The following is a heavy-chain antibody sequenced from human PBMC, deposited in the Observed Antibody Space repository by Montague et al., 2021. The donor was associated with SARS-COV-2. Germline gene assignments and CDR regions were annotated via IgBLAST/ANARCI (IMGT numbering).Heavy chain of an antibody. CDR2: IYYSWST. Sequence: SETLSLTCTVSGGSISNYYWSWIRQPPGKGLEWIGYIYYSWSTNYNPSLKSRVTISVDTSKNQFSLKLSSETAADTAAYYCARDPNYYYTSGRRGNWFDPWGQGTLVTVSS. V-gene: IGHV4-59*01. CDR1: GGSISNYY. CDR3: ARDPNYYYTSGRRGNWFDP. J-gene: IGHJ5*02. D-gene: IGHD3-10*01.